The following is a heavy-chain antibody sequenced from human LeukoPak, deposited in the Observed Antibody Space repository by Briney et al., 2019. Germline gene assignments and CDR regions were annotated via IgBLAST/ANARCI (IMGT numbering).Heavy chain of an antibody. J-gene: IGHJ4*02. D-gene: IGHD6-13*01. CDR1: GFTFSSYA. Sequence: GGSLRLSCAASGFTFSSYAMSWVRQAPGKGLEWVSAISGSGGSTYYADSVKGRLTISRDNSKNTLYLQMNSLRAEDTAVYYCARDRAAAGPGPNDYWGQGTLVTVSS. V-gene: IGHV3-23*01. CDR2: ISGSGGST. CDR3: ARDRAAAGPGPNDY.